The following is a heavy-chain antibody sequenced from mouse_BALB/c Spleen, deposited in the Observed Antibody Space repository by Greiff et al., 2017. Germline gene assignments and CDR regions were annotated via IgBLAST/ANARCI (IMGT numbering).Heavy chain of an antibody. J-gene: IGHJ4*01. Sequence: EVKLVESGGGLVKPGGSLKLSCAASGFTFSSYAMSWVRQTPEKRLEWVASISSGGSTYYPDSVKGRFTISRDNARNILYLQMSSLRSEDTAMYYCARQIYYYGSSTYAMDYWGQGTSVTVSS. CDR1: GFTFSSYA. D-gene: IGHD1-1*01. CDR2: ISSGGST. V-gene: IGHV5-6-5*01. CDR3: ARQIYYYGSSTYAMDY.